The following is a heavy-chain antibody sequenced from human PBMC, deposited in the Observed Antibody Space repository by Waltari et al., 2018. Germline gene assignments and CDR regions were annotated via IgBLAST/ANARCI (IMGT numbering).Heavy chain of an antibody. CDR2: IYSGGSST. J-gene: IGHJ4*02. CDR3: AKTPHYYDSSGSDY. Sequence: EVQLLESGGGLVQPGGSLRLSCAASGFPFSSYAMRWVRQAPGKGLEWVSVIYSGGSSTYYADSVKGRFTISRDNSKNTLYLQMNSLRAEDTAVYYCAKTPHYYDSSGSDYWGQGTLVTVSS. D-gene: IGHD3-22*01. V-gene: IGHV3-23*03. CDR1: GFPFSSYA.